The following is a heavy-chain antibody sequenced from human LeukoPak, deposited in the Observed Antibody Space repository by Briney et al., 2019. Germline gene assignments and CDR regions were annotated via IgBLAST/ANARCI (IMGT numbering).Heavy chain of an antibody. CDR3: AREVRSSGYSLDY. CDR2: IYSSGST. V-gene: IGHV4-4*07. Sequence: KASETLSLTCTVSGVSISSYYWSWIRQPAGKGLEWIGRIYSSGSTNYNPSLKSRVTMSVDTSKNQVSLKLRSVTAADTAVYYCAREVRSSGYSLDYWGQGTLVTVSS. J-gene: IGHJ4*02. CDR1: GVSISSYY. D-gene: IGHD3-22*01.